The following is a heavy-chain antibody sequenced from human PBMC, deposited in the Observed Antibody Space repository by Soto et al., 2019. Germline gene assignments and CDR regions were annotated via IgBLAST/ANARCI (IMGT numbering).Heavy chain of an antibody. CDR1: GGSFSGYY. D-gene: IGHD2-2*01. CDR2: INHSGST. CDR3: ARGSYLRDHYYYYGMDV. J-gene: IGHJ6*02. V-gene: IGHV4-34*01. Sequence: SETLSLTCAVYGGSFSGYYWSWIRQPPGKGLEWIGEINHSGSTNYNPSLKSRVTISVDTSKNQFSLKLSSVTAADTTVYYCARGSYLRDHYYYYGMDVWGQGTTVTVSS.